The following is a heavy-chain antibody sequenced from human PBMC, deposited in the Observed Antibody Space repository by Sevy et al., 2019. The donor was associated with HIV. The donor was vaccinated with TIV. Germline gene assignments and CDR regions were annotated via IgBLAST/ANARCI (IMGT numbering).Heavy chain of an antibody. Sequence: GGSLRLSCAVSGFTVSNNYMTWVRQAPGKGLEWVSVIYSGGRTEYADSVKGRFSISRDNSKNTLYLQMNSLRVEDTAEYYCGRAGQYYYGSGNYSYGWGQGTLVTVSS. CDR2: IYSGGRT. CDR1: GFTVSNNY. CDR3: GRAGQYYYGSGNYSYG. V-gene: IGHV3-53*01. J-gene: IGHJ4*02. D-gene: IGHD3-10*01.